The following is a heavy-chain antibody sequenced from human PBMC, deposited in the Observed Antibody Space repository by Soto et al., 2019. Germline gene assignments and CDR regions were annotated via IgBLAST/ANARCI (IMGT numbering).Heavy chain of an antibody. Sequence: PSQTLSLTCAISGDSVSSNSAAWNWIRLSPSRSLEWLARTYYRSRWYNDYAVSVRSRITVNPDTSKNQFSLQLTSVTPEDTAVNYCAGTTSHQWYYMDVWGKGTTVTVSS. D-gene: IGHD1-7*01. V-gene: IGHV6-1*01. CDR1: GDSVSSNSAA. CDR2: TYYRSRWYN. CDR3: AGTTSHQWYYMDV. J-gene: IGHJ6*03.